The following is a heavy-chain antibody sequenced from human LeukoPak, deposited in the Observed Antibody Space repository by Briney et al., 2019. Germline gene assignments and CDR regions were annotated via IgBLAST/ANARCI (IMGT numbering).Heavy chain of an antibody. D-gene: IGHD3-9*01. Sequence: GRSLRLSCAASGFTFDDYAMHWVRQAPGKGLEWVSGISWNSGSIGYADSVKSRFTISRDNAKNSLYLQMNSLRAEDTALYYCAKALLHYDILTGPDYWGQGTLVTVSS. J-gene: IGHJ4*02. CDR3: AKALLHYDILTGPDY. CDR2: ISWNSGSI. CDR1: GFTFDDYA. V-gene: IGHV3-9*01.